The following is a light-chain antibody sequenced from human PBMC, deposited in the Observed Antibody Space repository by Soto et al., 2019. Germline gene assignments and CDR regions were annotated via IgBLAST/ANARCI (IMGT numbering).Light chain of an antibody. J-gene: IGLJ1*01. CDR3: CSYTGATTAYV. V-gene: IGLV2-23*01. CDR2: EDS. Sequence: QSVLTQPASVSGSPGQSITGSCTGSRNDVGNYNLVSWYQQSPGKAPKLLIYEDSKRPSGVSNRFSGSKSGDTASLTISRLQTEDEADYYCCSYTGATTAYVFGTGTKVTVL. CDR1: RNDVGNYNL.